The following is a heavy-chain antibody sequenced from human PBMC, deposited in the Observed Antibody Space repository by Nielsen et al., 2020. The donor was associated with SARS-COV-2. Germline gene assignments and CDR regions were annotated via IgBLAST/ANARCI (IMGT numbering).Heavy chain of an antibody. D-gene: IGHD5-12*01. V-gene: IGHV4-59*13. Sequence: PGKGLEWIGYTYYSGSTKYNPSLNSRVTISLDTSQNQFSLKLSSVTAADTALYYCVRGGGGYTTGYYFDYWGQGALVTVSS. J-gene: IGHJ4*02. CDR2: TYYSGST. CDR3: VRGGGGYTTGYYFDY.